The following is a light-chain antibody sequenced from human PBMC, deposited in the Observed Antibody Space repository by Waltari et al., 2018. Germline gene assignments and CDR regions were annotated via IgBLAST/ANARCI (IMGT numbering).Light chain of an antibody. Sequence: IQLNQSPSSLSASVGDRVTITCRASQGISSYSAWYQQKPGKAPELLIYAASTLQSGVPSRFSGSGSVTDFTLTISSLQPDDFATYYCQQLNSYPLSFGPGTKVDVK. J-gene: IGKJ3*01. CDR3: QQLNSYPLS. V-gene: IGKV1-9*01. CDR1: QGISSY. CDR2: AAS.